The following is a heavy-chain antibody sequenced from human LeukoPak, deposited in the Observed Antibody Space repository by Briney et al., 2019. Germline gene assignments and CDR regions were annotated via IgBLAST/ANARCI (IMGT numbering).Heavy chain of an antibody. Sequence: GGSLRLSCAASGFTFSSYAMHWVRQAPGKGLEWVSVIYSGGSTYYADSVKGRFTISRDNSKNTLYLQMNSLRAEDTAVYYCARSLLKSGATYYFDYWGQGTLVTVSS. CDR2: IYSGGST. D-gene: IGHD1-26*01. V-gene: IGHV3-66*01. J-gene: IGHJ4*02. CDR1: GFTFSSYA. CDR3: ARSLLKSGATYYFDY.